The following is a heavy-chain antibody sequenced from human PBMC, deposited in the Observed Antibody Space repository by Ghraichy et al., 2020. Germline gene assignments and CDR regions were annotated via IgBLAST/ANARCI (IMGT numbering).Heavy chain of an antibody. Sequence: GGSLRLSCAASGFTFSTYAMNWVRQAPGKGLEWVSFISSSGSTIYYTDSVKGRFIISRDNAKNSLYLQMTRLRAEDTAVYYCTRAKDYGSGSYWWGQGTLVTVSS. CDR2: ISSSGSTI. D-gene: IGHD3-10*01. CDR3: TRAKDYGSGSYW. CDR1: GFTFSTYA. J-gene: IGHJ4*02. V-gene: IGHV3-48*04.